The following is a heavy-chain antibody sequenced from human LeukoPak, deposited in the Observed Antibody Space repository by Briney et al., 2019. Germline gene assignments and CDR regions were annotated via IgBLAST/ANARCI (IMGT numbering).Heavy chain of an antibody. CDR1: GGSISSYY. D-gene: IGHD2-15*01. V-gene: IGHV4-59*12. CDR2: IHYTGST. Sequence: SETLSLTCTVSGGSISSYYWSWIRQSPGKGLECIGYIHYTGSTNYNPSLKSRVTISVDTSKNQFSLKLSSVTAADTAVYYCARDYCSGGSCYSNDAFDIWGQGTMVTVSS. CDR3: ARDYCSGGSCYSNDAFDI. J-gene: IGHJ3*02.